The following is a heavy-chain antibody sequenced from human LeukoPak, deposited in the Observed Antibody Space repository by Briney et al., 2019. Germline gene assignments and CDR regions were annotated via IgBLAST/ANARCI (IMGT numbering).Heavy chain of an antibody. Sequence: ASVKVSCKASGYTFTGYYMHWARQAPGQGLEWMGRINSNSGGTNYAQKFQGRVTMTRDTSISTAYMEMTSLRFDDTAVYYCARACQYSSSSLDYWGQGTQVTVSS. CDR1: GYTFTGYY. D-gene: IGHD6-6*01. CDR2: INSNSGGT. J-gene: IGHJ4*02. V-gene: IGHV1-2*06. CDR3: ARACQYSSSSLDY.